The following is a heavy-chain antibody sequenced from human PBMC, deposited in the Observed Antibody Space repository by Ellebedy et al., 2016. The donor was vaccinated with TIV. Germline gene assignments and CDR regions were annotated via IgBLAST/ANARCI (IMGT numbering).Heavy chain of an antibody. CDR3: ARVGVVVIATPLDAFDI. CDR2: ISAYNGNT. V-gene: IGHV1-18*01. D-gene: IGHD2-21*01. Sequence: ASVKVSXXASGYTFTSYGISWVRQAPGQGLEWMGWISAYNGNTNYAQKLQGRVTMTTDTSTSTAYMELRSLRSDDTAVYYCARVGVVVIATPLDAFDIWGQGTMVTVSS. CDR1: GYTFTSYG. J-gene: IGHJ3*02.